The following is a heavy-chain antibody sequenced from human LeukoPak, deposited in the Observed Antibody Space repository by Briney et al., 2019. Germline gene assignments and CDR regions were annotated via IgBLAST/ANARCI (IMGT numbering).Heavy chain of an antibody. CDR3: AKVGY. J-gene: IGHJ4*02. Sequence: GGSLRLSCAASGFTFSTYAMSWVRQAPGKGLEWVSSIISSSSYIYYTDSVKGRFTISRDNAKNSLYLQMNSLRAEDTAVYYCAKVGYWGQGTLVTVSS. CDR1: GFTFSTYA. CDR2: IISSSSYI. V-gene: IGHV3-21*01.